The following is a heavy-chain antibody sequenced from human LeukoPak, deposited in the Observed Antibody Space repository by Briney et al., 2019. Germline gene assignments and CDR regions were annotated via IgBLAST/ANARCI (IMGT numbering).Heavy chain of an antibody. CDR1: GFTLSSYS. J-gene: IGHJ4*02. CDR2: ISSSSTHI. Sequence: GGSLRLSCAASGFTLSSYSMNWVRQAPGKGLEWASYISSSSTHIYYADSVKGRFTISRDNARNSLCLQMNSLRAEDTAIYYCARSEHSSSSFDYWGQGTLVTVSS. CDR3: ARSEHSSSSFDY. D-gene: IGHD6-6*01. V-gene: IGHV3-21*01.